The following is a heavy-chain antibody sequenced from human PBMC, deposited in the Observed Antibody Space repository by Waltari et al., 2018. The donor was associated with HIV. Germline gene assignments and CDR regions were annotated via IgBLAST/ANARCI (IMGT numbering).Heavy chain of an antibody. D-gene: IGHD4-17*01. CDR1: GFTFSAYD. CDR3: AKVKPDYGDYLYYFDY. Sequence: QVQLVESGGGVVHPGRSLRLSCAASGFTFSAYDMHWVRQAPGKGLEWVGVISYDGGNKYYADSVKGRFTISRDNSKNTLYLQMNSLRAEDTAVYYCAKVKPDYGDYLYYFDYWGQGTLATVSS. J-gene: IGHJ4*02. CDR2: ISYDGGNK. V-gene: IGHV3-30*18.